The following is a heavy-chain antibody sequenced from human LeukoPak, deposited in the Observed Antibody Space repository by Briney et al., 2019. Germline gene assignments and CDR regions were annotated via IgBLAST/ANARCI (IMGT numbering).Heavy chain of an antibody. CDR1: RFTYCCFW. Sequence: GGSVRLLCAASRFTYCCFWMRWVRQAPGRGVVWVANKKQGGSEKYYVDYVKGRFTIYRDNAKNSLYLQMNSLRAEDTAVYYCARDGIFRGAVVTYFDYWGQGTLVTVSS. CDR3: ARDGIFRGAVVTYFDY. V-gene: IGHV3-7*01. CDR2: KKQGGSEK. J-gene: IGHJ4*02. D-gene: IGHD4-23*01.